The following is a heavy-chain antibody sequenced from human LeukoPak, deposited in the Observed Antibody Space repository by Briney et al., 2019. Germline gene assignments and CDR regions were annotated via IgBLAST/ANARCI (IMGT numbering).Heavy chain of an antibody. V-gene: IGHV1-2*02. CDR3: AREDNWNYDY. CDR1: GYTFTGYY. J-gene: IGHJ4*02. CDR2: INPNSGGT. D-gene: IGHD1-7*01. Sequence: ASMKVSCKASGYTFTGYYIHWLRQAPGQGLEWMGFINPNSGGTNYAQKFQGRVTMTRDTSISTAYMELSSLRSDDTAVYYCAREDNWNYDYWGQGTLVTVSS.